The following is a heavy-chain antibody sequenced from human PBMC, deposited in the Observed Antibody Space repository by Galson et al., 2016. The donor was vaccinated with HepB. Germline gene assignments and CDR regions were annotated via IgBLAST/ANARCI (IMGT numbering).Heavy chain of an antibody. V-gene: IGHV3-7*03. CDR1: GFTFSGYW. Sequence: SLRLSCAASGFTFSGYWMNWVRQAPGKGLEWVANIKQDESEENYVDSVKGRFTISRDNAKKSVYLQMNRLRVEDTAVYYCTGTPGLYYYYSGLDVWGQGTTVTVSS. J-gene: IGHJ6*02. CDR2: IKQDESEE. D-gene: IGHD1-1*01. CDR3: TGTPGLYYYYSGLDV.